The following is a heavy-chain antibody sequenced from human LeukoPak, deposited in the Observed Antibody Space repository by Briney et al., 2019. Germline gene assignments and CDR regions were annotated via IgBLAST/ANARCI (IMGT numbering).Heavy chain of an antibody. CDR3: ARTRYYYNSRSYGAPYYFDY. Sequence: SETLSLTCAVYDASFSGYFWTWIRQAPGKGLEWIGGINHNGGTKDNPSLKSRVTISVDTSKNQFSLKLSSVTAADTAVYYCARTRYYYNSRSYGAPYYFDYWGQGTLVTVSS. D-gene: IGHD3-10*01. J-gene: IGHJ4*02. CDR2: INHNGGT. V-gene: IGHV4-34*01. CDR1: DASFSGYF.